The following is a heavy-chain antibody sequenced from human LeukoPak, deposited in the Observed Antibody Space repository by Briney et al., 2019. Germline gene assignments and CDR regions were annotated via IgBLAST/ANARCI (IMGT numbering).Heavy chain of an antibody. CDR3: ARGWNDEVVGGTEVNWFDP. CDR1: SASISSSPYF. Sequence: SETLSLTCTVSSASISSSPYFWAWIRQSPGKGLEWVGTISYTGTTYYNPSLKSRVTISVDTSKNQFSLNLSSVTAADTAVYYCARGWNDEVVGGTEVNWFDPWGQGTLVTVSS. D-gene: IGHD1-26*01. V-gene: IGHV4-39*07. J-gene: IGHJ5*02. CDR2: ISYTGTT.